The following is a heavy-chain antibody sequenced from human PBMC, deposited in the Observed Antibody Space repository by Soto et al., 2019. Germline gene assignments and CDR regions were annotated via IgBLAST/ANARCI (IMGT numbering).Heavy chain of an antibody. Sequence: SETLSLTCTVSGGSISGYYWSWFRQPPGKGLEWFGWMHSSGSTEFNPSLKTRVTLSVDASKNQVSLSLNSVSTADTAVYYCVREGYDASGYFLDSWGPGTLVTVSS. J-gene: IGHJ5*01. D-gene: IGHD3-22*01. CDR2: MHSSGST. CDR3: VREGYDASGYFLDS. V-gene: IGHV4-59*01. CDR1: GGSISGYY.